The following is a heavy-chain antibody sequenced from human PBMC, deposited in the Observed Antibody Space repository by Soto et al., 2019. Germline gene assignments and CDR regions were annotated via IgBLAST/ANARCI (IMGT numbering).Heavy chain of an antibody. V-gene: IGHV4-59*01. CDR3: ALRSMAAVPEY. D-gene: IGHD6-13*01. J-gene: IGHJ4*02. Sequence: QVQLQESGPGLVKPSETLSLTCAVSGDSISSYYCMWIRQPPGKGLESIGYLYYGRSANYNPSLKVRVTSSVDTSTNQCSLTLSSMTAADTAVCYCALRSMAAVPEYWGQGTLFTVSS. CDR1: GDSISSYY. CDR2: LYYGRSA.